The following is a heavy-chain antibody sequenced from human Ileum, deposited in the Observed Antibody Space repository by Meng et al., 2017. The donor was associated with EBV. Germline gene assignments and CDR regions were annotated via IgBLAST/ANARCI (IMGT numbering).Heavy chain of an antibody. V-gene: IGHV4-39*01. CDR1: GGSISSSSYY. J-gene: IGHJ4*02. Sequence: LQLRESGPGLVKPSETLSLTCTVSGGSISSSSYYWAWIRQPPGEGLEWIGSVVYSGTTYYTSSLKSRVSISVDTSKNQFSLKLSSVTAADTAVYYCARHHHSPTFDYWGQGTLVTVSS. CDR2: VVYSGTT. D-gene: IGHD1-14*01. CDR3: ARHHHSPTFDY.